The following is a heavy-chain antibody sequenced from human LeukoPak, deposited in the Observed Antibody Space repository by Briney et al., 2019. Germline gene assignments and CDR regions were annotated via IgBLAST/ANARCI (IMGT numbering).Heavy chain of an antibody. J-gene: IGHJ3*02. CDR2: INHSGST. V-gene: IGHV4-34*01. CDR3: ARGSPFDWLPYDAFDI. D-gene: IGHD3-9*01. Sequence: SEPLPLTCAVYGVSFSGYYWSWLRQPPGKGLEWIGEINHSGSTNYNPPLKSRVTISVDTSKNQFSLKLSSVTAADTAVYYCARGSPFDWLPYDAFDIWGQGTMVTVSS. CDR1: GVSFSGYY.